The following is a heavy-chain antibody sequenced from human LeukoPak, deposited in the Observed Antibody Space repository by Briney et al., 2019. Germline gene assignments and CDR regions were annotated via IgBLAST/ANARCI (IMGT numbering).Heavy chain of an antibody. J-gene: IGHJ4*02. Sequence: GGSLRLSCAASGFTFSGYGMHWVRQAPGKGLEWVAFVRYDGTNKYYADSVKGRFTISRDNAKNSLYLQMHSLRAEDTAVYYCVRDNPRCCGVVPANIDDYWGQGTLVTVSS. CDR1: GFTFSGYG. V-gene: IGHV3-30*02. CDR2: VRYDGTNK. CDR3: VRDNPRCCGVVPANIDDY. D-gene: IGHD2-15*01.